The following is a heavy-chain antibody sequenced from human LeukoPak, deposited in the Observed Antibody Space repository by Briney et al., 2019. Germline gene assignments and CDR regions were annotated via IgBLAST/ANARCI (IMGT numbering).Heavy chain of an antibody. Sequence: RPGGSLRLSCAASGFTFDDYGMSWVRQAPGKGPEWVSGINWNGGSTGYADSVKGRFTISRDNAKNSLYLQMNSLRAEDTALYYCARDHYDILTGYVDYWGQGTLVTVSS. CDR3: ARDHYDILTGYVDY. CDR1: GFTFDDYG. D-gene: IGHD3-9*01. CDR2: INWNGGST. J-gene: IGHJ4*02. V-gene: IGHV3-20*04.